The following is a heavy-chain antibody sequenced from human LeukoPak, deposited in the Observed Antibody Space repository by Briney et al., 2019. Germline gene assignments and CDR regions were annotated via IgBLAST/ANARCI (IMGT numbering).Heavy chain of an antibody. CDR2: ISSSSSYI. D-gene: IGHD2-15*01. V-gene: IGHV3-21*01. CDR3: ASPMVVAAKTFDY. J-gene: IGHJ4*02. Sequence: PGGSLRLSCAASGFTFSSYSMNWVRQAPGKGLEWVSSISSSSSYIYYADSVKGRFTISRDNAKNSPYLQMNSLRAEDTAVYYCASPMVVAAKTFDYWGQGTLVTVSS. CDR1: GFTFSSYS.